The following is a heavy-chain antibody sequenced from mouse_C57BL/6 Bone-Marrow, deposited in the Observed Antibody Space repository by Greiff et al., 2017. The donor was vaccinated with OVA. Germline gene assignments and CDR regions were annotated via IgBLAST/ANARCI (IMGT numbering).Heavy chain of an antibody. V-gene: IGHV1-52*01. D-gene: IGHD2-4*01. Sequence: QVQLKQPGAELVRPGSSVKLSCKASGYTFTSYWMHWVKQRPIQGLEWIGNIDPSDSETHYNQKFKDKATLTVDKSSSTAYMQLSSLTSEDSAVYYCARFYDYDGYAMDYWGQGTSVTVSS. CDR2: IDPSDSET. CDR3: ARFYDYDGYAMDY. J-gene: IGHJ4*01. CDR1: GYTFTSYW.